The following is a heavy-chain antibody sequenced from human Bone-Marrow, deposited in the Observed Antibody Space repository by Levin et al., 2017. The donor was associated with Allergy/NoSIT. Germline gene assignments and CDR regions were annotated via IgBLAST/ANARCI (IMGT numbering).Heavy chain of an antibody. Sequence: GGSLRLSCSASGFTFSSYDMHWVRQTRGKGLEWVSAIGTGGETYYPGSVKGRFTISRENARNSLYLQIDTLNVDDTGVYYCARVALGYCSGRICSPYLDVWGQGTTVTVSS. D-gene: IGHD2-15*01. CDR1: GFTFSSYD. CDR3: ARVALGYCSGRICSPYLDV. J-gene: IGHJ6*02. CDR2: IGTGGET. V-gene: IGHV3-13*01.